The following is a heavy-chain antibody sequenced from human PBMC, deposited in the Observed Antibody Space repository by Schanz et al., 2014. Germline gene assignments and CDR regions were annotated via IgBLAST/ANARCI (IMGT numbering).Heavy chain of an antibody. D-gene: IGHD3-3*01. CDR1: GYTFSSHG. J-gene: IGHJ4*02. V-gene: IGHV1-3*04. CDR2: INTANGNA. CDR3: ARSAGRDFWSGYYTRFDY. Sequence: QVQVVQSGAELKKPGASVKVSCKASGYTFSSHGIHWLRQAPGQSLEWMGWINTANGNAKYSANFQARVTSARDSSATTAYMELTNLRAEDTAVYCGARSAGRDFWSGYYTRFDYWGQGTLVTVSS.